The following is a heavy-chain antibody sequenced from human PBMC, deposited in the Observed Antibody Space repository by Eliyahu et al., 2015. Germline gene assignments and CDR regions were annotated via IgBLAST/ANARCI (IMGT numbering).Heavy chain of an antibody. D-gene: IGHD6-19*01. CDR2: ISSSSSYI. CDR1: GFTFXSYS. J-gene: IGHJ4*02. CDR3: ARGSDSSGWYYFDY. Sequence: EVQLVESGGGLVKPGGSLRLSCAASGFTFXSYSLNWVRQAPGKGLEWVSSISSSSSYIYYADSVKGRFTISRDNAKNSLYLQMNSLRAEDTAVYYCARGSDSSGWYYFDYWGQGTLVTVSS. V-gene: IGHV3-21*01.